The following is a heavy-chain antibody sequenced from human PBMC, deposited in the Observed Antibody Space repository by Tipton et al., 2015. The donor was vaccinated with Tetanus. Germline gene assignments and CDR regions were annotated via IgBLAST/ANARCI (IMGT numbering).Heavy chain of an antibody. CDR2: IHFTGNT. D-gene: IGHD6-25*01. CDR1: GGSISTGGYY. CDR3: ARMQRYGMDV. Sequence: RSLRLSCTVSGGSISTGGYYWSWIRHHTDKGLEWIGYIHFTGNTYYNPSLKSRVTISIDTSKNQFSLKLSSVTAADTAVYYCARMQRYGMDVWGHGTTVTVSS. J-gene: IGHJ6*02. V-gene: IGHV4-31*03.